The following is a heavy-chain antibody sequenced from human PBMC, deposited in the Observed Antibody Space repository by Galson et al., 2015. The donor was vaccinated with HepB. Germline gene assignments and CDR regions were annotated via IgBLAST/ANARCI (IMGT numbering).Heavy chain of an antibody. J-gene: IGHJ6*03. D-gene: IGHD2-2*01. CDR1: GYTFTSYG. V-gene: IGHV1-18*01. CDR2: ISAYNGNT. Sequence: SVKVSCKASGYTFTSYGISWVRQAPGQGLEWMGWISAYNGNTNYAQKLQGRVTMTTDTSTSTAYMELRSLRSDDTAVYYCARDLYCSSTSCYQNGDYYYYYMDVWGKGTTVTVSS. CDR3: ARDLYCSSTSCYQNGDYYYYYMDV.